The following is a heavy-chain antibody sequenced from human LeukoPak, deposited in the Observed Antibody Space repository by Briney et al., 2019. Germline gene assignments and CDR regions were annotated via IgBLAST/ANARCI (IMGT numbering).Heavy chain of an antibody. J-gene: IGHJ5*02. V-gene: IGHV4-59*12. CDR3: ARRGEGSSWYRYNWFDP. CDR1: GGSISSYY. CDR2: IYYSGST. D-gene: IGHD6-13*01. Sequence: SETLSLTCTVSGGSISSYYWSWIRQPPGRGLEWIGYIYYSGSTNYNPSLKSRVTISVDTSKNQFSLKLSSVTAADTAVYYCARRGEGSSWYRYNWFDPWGQGTLVTVSS.